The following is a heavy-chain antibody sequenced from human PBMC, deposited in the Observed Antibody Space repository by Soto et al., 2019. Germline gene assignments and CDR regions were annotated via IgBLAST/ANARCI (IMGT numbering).Heavy chain of an antibody. CDR2: ISWNSGSI. D-gene: IGHD3-10*01. CDR3: AKAKWFGELLPPDP. V-gene: IGHV3-9*01. CDR1: GFTFDDYA. Sequence: DVQLVESGGGLVQPGRSLRLSCAASGFTFDDYAMHWVRQAPGKGLEWVSGISWNSGSIGYADSVKGRFTISRDNAKNSLYLQMNSLRAEDTALYYCAKAKWFGELLPPDPWGQGTLVTVSS. J-gene: IGHJ5*02.